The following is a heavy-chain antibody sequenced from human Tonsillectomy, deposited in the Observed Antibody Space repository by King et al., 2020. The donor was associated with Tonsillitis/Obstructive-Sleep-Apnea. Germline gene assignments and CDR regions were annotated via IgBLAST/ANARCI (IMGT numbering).Heavy chain of an antibody. J-gene: IGHJ4*02. V-gene: IGHV3-23*04. Sequence: VPLVEAGVGLVHPGGSLRLSCAASGFTFSSYAMRWVRQPPGNGLAWVSGMSFRGFRHPYADSVKGRLTLSRDNSKPTLYLHLNSLRADDTAVYYCAKDQYYYGSGSYSDYWGQGTLVTVSA. CDR1: GFTFSSYA. CDR2: MSFRGFRH. D-gene: IGHD3-10*01. CDR3: AKDQYYYGSGSYSDY.